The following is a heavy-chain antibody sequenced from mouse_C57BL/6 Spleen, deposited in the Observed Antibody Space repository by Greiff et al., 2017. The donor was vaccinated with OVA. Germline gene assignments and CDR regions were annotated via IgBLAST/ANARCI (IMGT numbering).Heavy chain of an antibody. V-gene: IGHV2-5*01. Sequence: QVQLKESGPGLVQPSQILSITCTVSGFSLTSYGVHWVRQSPGKGLEWLGVIWRGGSTDYNAAFMSRLSITKDNSKSQVFFKMNSLQADDTAIYYGAKNWDDYGGFAYWGQGTLVTVSA. CDR2: IWRGGST. J-gene: IGHJ3*01. D-gene: IGHD2-4*01. CDR1: GFSLTSYG. CDR3: AKNWDDYGGFAY.